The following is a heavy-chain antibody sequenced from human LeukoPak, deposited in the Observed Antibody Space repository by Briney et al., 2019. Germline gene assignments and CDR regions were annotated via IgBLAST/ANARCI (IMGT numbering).Heavy chain of an antibody. D-gene: IGHD5-18*01. CDR1: GNSFGDYY. Sequence: SETLSLTCTVSGNSFGDYYWSWIRQPAGKGLEWIGRIYTSGSTTYNPSLKSRVTMSVDTSKSQFSLNLMSVTAADTAVYYCARTTEGGYTYGYFYYYYMDVWGKGTTVTISS. CDR3: ARTTEGGYTYGYFYYYYMDV. J-gene: IGHJ6*03. V-gene: IGHV4-4*07. CDR2: IYTSGST.